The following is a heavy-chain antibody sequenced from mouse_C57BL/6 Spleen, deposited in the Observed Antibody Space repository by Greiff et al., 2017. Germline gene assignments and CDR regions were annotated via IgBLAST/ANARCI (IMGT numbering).Heavy chain of an antibody. CDR2: IDPETGGT. D-gene: IGHD1-1*01. V-gene: IGHV1-15*01. CDR3: TRSMITTVFDY. CDR1: GYTFTDYE. Sequence: QVQLQQSGAELVRPGASVTLSCKASGYTFTDYEMHWMKQTPVHGLEWIGAIDPETGGTAYNQKFKGKAILTADKSSRTSYMELRSLTSEDSAVYYCTRSMITTVFDYWGQGTTLTVSS. J-gene: IGHJ2*01.